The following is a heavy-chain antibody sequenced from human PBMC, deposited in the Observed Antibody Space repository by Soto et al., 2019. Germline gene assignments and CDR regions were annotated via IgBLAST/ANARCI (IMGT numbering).Heavy chain of an antibody. J-gene: IGHJ2*01. V-gene: IGHV1-18*01. Sequence: QVQLVQSGAEVKKPGASVKVSCKASGYTFTSYGISWVRQAPGQGLEWMGWISAYNGNTNYAQKLQGRVTMTTDTSTGTAYMGVRRLRSDDTAVYYCARWASDYDSSGGDDGYLDLWGRGTLVTVSS. CDR2: ISAYNGNT. CDR3: ARWASDYDSSGGDDGYLDL. CDR1: GYTFTSYG. D-gene: IGHD3-22*01.